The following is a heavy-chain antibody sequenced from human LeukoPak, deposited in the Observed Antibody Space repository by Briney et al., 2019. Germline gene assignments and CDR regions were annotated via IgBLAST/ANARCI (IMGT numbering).Heavy chain of an antibody. CDR2: IGTAGDT. J-gene: IGHJ5*02. V-gene: IGHV3-13*01. CDR3: ARAQYSGYDSWFDP. Sequence: PGGSLRLSCAASGFTFSSYDMHWVRQATGKGLEWVSAIGTAGDTYYPGSVKGRFTISRENAKNSLYLQMNSLRAGDTAVYHCARAQYSGYDSWFDPWGQGTLVTVSS. D-gene: IGHD5-12*01. CDR1: GFTFSSYD.